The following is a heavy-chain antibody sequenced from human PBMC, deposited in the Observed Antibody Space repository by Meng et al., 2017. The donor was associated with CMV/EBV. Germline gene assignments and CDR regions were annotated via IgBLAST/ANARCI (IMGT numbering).Heavy chain of an antibody. Sequence: ASVKVSCKASCYTFTSYGISWVRQAPGQGLEWMGWISAYNGNTNYAQKLQGRVTMTTDTSTSTAYMELRSLRSDDTAVYYCARDRNSEELVNAFDIWGQGTMVTVSS. CDR2: ISAYNGNT. CDR3: ARDRNSEELVNAFDI. CDR1: CYTFTSYG. J-gene: IGHJ3*02. V-gene: IGHV1-18*01. D-gene: IGHD6-13*01.